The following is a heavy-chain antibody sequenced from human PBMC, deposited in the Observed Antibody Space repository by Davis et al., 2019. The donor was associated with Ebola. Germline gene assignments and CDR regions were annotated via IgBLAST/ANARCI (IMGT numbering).Heavy chain of an antibody. CDR3: ARDGVAAPFGDYYYGMDV. V-gene: IGHV1-18*01. CDR1: GYTFTSYG. Sequence: AASVKVSCKASGYTFTSYGISWVRQAPGQGLEVMGWISVYNGNTNYAQKLQGRVTMTTDTSTSTAYMELRSLRSDDTAVYYCARDGVAAPFGDYYYGMDVWGQGTTVTVSS. D-gene: IGHD3-10*01. CDR2: ISVYNGNT. J-gene: IGHJ6*02.